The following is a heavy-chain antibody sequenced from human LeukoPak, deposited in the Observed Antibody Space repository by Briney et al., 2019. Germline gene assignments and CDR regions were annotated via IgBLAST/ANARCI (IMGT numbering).Heavy chain of an antibody. J-gene: IGHJ5*02. CDR3: ARDQTGIAARRGNWFDR. CDR1: GFTFSSYA. CDR2: ISYDGSNK. Sequence: GGALRLSCAASGFTFSSYAMHWVRQAPGKGLEGVAVISYDGSNKYYADSVKGGFTISRDNSKNTLYLQMNSLRAEDTAVYYCARDQTGIAARRGNWFDRWGQGTLVTVSS. D-gene: IGHD6-6*01. V-gene: IGHV3-30-3*01.